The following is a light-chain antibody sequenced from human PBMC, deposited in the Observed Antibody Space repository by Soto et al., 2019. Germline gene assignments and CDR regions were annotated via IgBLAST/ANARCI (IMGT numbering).Light chain of an antibody. CDR1: QSVRSN. Sequence: EIVMTQSPVTLSVSPGERATLSCRASQSVRSNLAWYQQKPGQAPSLLTYGAFTRATGIPTRFSGTGSGTEFTLTISSLQSEDFALYYCQQYNDWPLTFGQGTKVDIK. V-gene: IGKV3-15*01. J-gene: IGKJ1*01. CDR2: GAF. CDR3: QQYNDWPLT.